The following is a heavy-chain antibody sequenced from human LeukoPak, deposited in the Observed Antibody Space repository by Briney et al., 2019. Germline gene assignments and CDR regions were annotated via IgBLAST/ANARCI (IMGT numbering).Heavy chain of an antibody. CDR3: ARVIGSGWYNWFDP. CDR2: IIPIFGTA. D-gene: IGHD6-19*01. Sequence: SVKVSCKASGGTFSSYAISWVRQAPGQGLEWMGGIIPIFGTANYAQKFQGRVTITADESTGTAYMELSSLRSEDTAVYYCARVIGSGWYNWFDPWGQGTLVTVSS. V-gene: IGHV1-69*13. J-gene: IGHJ5*02. CDR1: GGTFSSYA.